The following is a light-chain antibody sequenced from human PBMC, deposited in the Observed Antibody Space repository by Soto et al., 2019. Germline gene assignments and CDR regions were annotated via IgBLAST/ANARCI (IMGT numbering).Light chain of an antibody. CDR2: AAS. CDR1: QSISTY. J-gene: IGKJ1*01. CDR3: QQSSSTLAWT. V-gene: IGKV1-39*01. Sequence: DIQMTQSPSSLSASVGDRVTITCRASQSISTYLNWYQHKPGKAPNLLIYAASTLQSGVPSRFSGSGSGTDFTLTISSLQPEDFATYYCQQSSSTLAWTFGQGTKVDIK.